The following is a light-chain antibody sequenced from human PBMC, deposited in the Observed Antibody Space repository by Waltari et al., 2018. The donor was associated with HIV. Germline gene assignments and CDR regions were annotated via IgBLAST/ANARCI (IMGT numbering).Light chain of an antibody. Sequence: DIVMTQSPDSLAVSLGARATVTCTSSRTILYNRNYLAWYQQKPRQAPKVLIYWASTRAFGVPDRFSGSGSGTNFSLTISRVQADDVAIYYCQQYYTLRSTFGGGDQDRDQ. CDR3: QQYYTLRST. CDR1: RTILYNRNY. V-gene: IGKV4-1*01. J-gene: IGKJ4*01. CDR2: WAS.